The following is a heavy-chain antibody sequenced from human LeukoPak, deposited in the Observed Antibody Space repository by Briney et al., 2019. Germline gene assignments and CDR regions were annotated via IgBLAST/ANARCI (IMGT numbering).Heavy chain of an antibody. V-gene: IGHV1-2*02. D-gene: IGHD3-22*01. CDR3: ARDYYDSSGRYNWFDP. CDR2: INPNSGGT. J-gene: IGHJ5*02. CDR1: GYTFTGYY. Sequence: ASVKVSCKASGYTFTGYYMHWVRQAPGQGLEWMGWINPNSGGTNYAQKFQGRVTMTRDTSISTAYMELSRLRSDDTAVYYCARDYYDSSGRYNWFDPWGQGTLVTVSS.